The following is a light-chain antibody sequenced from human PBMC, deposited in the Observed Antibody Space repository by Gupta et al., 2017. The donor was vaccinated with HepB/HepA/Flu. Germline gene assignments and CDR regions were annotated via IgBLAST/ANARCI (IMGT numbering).Light chain of an antibody. J-gene: IGLJ2*01. Sequence: QSALTQPASLSGSPGQALTISCTGTSNDVGAYNFVSWYQHHPDKAPELMIYEVTKRPSGVSNRFSGSKSGNTASLTISGLQPEDEADYYCCSYVGSSTVVFGGGTKLTVL. CDR1: SNDVGAYNF. V-gene: IGLV2-23*02. CDR3: CSYVGSSTVV. CDR2: EVT.